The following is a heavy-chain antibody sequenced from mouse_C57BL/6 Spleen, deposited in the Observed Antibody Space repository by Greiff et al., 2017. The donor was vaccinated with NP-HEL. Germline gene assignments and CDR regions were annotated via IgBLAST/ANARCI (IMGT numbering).Heavy chain of an antibody. CDR1: GFTFSSYG. CDR3: ARHADGYYGAMDY. CDR2: ISSGGSYT. D-gene: IGHD2-3*01. V-gene: IGHV5-6*02. Sequence: DVMLVESGGDLVKPGGSLKLSCAASGFTFSSYGMSWVRQTPDKRLEWVATISSGGSYTYYPDSVKGRFTISRDNAKNTLYLQMSSLKSEDTAMYYCARHADGYYGAMDYWGQGTSVTVSS. J-gene: IGHJ4*01.